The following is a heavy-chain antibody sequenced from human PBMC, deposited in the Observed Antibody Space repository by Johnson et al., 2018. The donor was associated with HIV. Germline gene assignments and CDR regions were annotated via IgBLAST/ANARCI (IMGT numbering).Heavy chain of an antibody. CDR1: GFTFSSYG. J-gene: IGHJ3*02. CDR2: IRYDGSNK. Sequence: QVQLVESGGGLVQPGGSLRLSCAASGFTFSSYGMHWVRQAPGKGLEWVAVIRYDGSNKYYADSVKGRFTISRDNSKNTLYLQMNSLRAEDTAVYYCAKGDCSGGSCYSFTDAFDIWGQGTMVTVSS. CDR3: AKGDCSGGSCYSFTDAFDI. D-gene: IGHD2-15*01. V-gene: IGHV3-30*02.